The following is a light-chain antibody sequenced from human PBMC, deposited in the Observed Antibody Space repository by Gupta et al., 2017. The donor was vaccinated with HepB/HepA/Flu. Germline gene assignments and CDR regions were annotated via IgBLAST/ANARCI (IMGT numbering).Light chain of an antibody. J-gene: IGLJ3*02. V-gene: IGLV2-14*01. CDR1: SSDVGGYHY. CDR2: DVS. CDR3: SSYTNSNTRV. Sequence: SALTQSTSVSESPGQSITISRTGPSSDVGGYHYVSWYQQLPGKAPKLMIYDVSHRPSGVSNRFSGSKSGNTASLTISGLQAEDEADYYCSSYTNSNTRVFGGGTKLTVL.